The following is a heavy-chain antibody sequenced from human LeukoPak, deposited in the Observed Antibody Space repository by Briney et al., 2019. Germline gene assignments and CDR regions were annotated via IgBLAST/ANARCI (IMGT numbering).Heavy chain of an antibody. CDR2: MNPNTGNT. V-gene: IGHV1-8*03. J-gene: IGHJ4*02. CDR1: RYTITSYD. Sequence: GASVKVSCKASRYTITSYDINWVRQATGQGLEWMGWMNPNTGNTGYAQKFQGRITFTRDTSITTAYMELSSLTSDDTAVYFCARGLPLGYCTYGVCYPPKHFDFWGQGTLVTVSS. CDR3: ARGLPLGYCTYGVCYPPKHFDF. D-gene: IGHD2-8*01.